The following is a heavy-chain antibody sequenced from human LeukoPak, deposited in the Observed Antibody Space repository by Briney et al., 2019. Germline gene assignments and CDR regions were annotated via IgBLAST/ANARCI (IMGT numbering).Heavy chain of an antibody. D-gene: IGHD3-9*01. V-gene: IGHV3-21*01. CDR3: ARDPLRYLRVGHYDY. CDR2: IYYDSSHI. Sequence: GGSLRLSCAASGFTFSNSAMNWVRQVPGKGLEWVSSIYYDSSHIYYAASVRGRFTNSRDNARNSVYLQMNSLRVEDTAVYYCARDPLRYLRVGHYDYWGQGTLAAVSS. J-gene: IGHJ4*02. CDR1: GFTFSNSA.